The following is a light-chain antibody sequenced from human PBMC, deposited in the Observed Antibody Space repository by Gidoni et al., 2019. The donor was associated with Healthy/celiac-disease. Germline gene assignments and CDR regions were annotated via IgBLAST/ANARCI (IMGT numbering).Light chain of an antibody. CDR3: HQSSSLLGT. CDR2: YAS. CDR1: QSIGSS. V-gene: IGKV6-21*01. Sequence: DIVVLQTPDFPSVTPKEKVTITCRASQSIGSSLHWYQQKPDQSPKLLIKYASQSFSGVPSRFSGSGSGTDFTLTINSLEAEDAATYYCHQSSSLLGTFGQGTKVEIK. J-gene: IGKJ1*01.